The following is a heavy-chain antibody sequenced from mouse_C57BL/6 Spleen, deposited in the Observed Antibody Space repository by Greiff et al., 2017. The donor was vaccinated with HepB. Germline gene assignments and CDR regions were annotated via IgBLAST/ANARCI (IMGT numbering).Heavy chain of an antibody. CDR1: GYAFTNYL. CDR3: ARAGSSGFYAMDY. CDR2: INPGSGGT. V-gene: IGHV1-54*01. J-gene: IGHJ4*01. D-gene: IGHD3-2*02. Sequence: VQLQQSGAELVRPGTSVKVSCKASGYAFTNYLIEWVKQRPGQGLEWIGVINPGSGGTNYNEKFKGKATLTADKSSSTAYMQLSSLTSEDSAVYFCARAGSSGFYAMDYWGQGTSVTVSS.